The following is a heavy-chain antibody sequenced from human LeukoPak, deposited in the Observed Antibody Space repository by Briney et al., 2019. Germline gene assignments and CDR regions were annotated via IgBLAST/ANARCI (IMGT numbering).Heavy chain of an antibody. CDR2: IRYDGSNK. J-gene: IGHJ6*03. CDR1: GFTFSSYG. D-gene: IGHD6-19*01. V-gene: IGHV3-30*02. Sequence: GGSLRLPCAASGFTFSSYGMHWVRQAPGKGLEWVAFIRYDGSNKYYADSVKGRFTISRDNSKNTLYLQMNSLRAEDTAVYYCAKDGGDSSGWYSRVAPGYYMDVWGKGTTVTVSS. CDR3: AKDGGDSSGWYSRVAPGYYMDV.